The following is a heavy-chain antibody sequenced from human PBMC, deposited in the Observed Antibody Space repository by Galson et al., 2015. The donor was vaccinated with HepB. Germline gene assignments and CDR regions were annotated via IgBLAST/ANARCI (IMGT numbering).Heavy chain of an antibody. CDR1: GFTFSSYW. Sequence: SLRLSCAASGFTFSSYWMSWVRQAPGKGLEWVANIKQDGSEKYYVDSVKGRFTISRDNAKNSLYLQMNSLRAEDTAVYYCARDPRESSWYGWFDYWGQGTLVTVSS. V-gene: IGHV3-7*03. J-gene: IGHJ4*02. CDR2: IKQDGSEK. D-gene: IGHD6-13*01. CDR3: ARDPRESSWYGWFDY.